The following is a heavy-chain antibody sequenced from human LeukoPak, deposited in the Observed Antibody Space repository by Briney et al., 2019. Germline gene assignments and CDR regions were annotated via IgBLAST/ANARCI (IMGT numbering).Heavy chain of an antibody. V-gene: IGHV1-69*06. CDR1: GGTFSSYA. CDR2: IIPIFGTV. J-gene: IGHJ5*02. Sequence: GASVKVSCKASGGTFSSYAISWVRQAPGQGLEWMGGIIPIFGTVNYAQKFQGRVTITADKSTTTAYMELSSLRSEDTAMYYCVRGDSGRWFDPWGQGTLVTVSS. CDR3: VRGDSGRWFDP. D-gene: IGHD1-26*01.